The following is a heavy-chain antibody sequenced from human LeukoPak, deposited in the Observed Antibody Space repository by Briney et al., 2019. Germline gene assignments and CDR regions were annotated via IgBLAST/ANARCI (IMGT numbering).Heavy chain of an antibody. CDR1: GFTFNNYA. D-gene: IGHD4-17*01. Sequence: GGSLRLSCAASGFTFNNYAMIWVRQAPGKGLEWVALIRSDGTNNYYVDSVKGRFTISRDNSKNTLYLQMTSLRVEDTAVYYCAKDRDDYGDDCWGQGILVTVST. CDR2: IRSDGTNN. CDR3: AKDRDDYGDDC. V-gene: IGHV3-30*02. J-gene: IGHJ4*02.